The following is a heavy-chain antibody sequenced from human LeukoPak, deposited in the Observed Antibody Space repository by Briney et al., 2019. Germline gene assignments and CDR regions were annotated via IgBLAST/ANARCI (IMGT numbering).Heavy chain of an antibody. CDR2: IRDSGGRT. CDR1: VFAFSIYA. V-gene: IGHV3-23*01. J-gene: IGHJ4*02. Sequence: TGGSLRFSYGFCVFAFSIYAMIGVPRAPGKALEGVSAIRDSGGRTYYADSVKGLLTISSHNSKHELYLQMNSLGAEDTAVYYCAKARSAVRGVIGYFDYWGQGTLVSVRS. CDR3: AKARSAVRGVIGYFDY. D-gene: IGHD3-10*01.